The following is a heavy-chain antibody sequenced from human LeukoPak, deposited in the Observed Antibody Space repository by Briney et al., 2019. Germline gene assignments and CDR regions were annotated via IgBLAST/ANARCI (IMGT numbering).Heavy chain of an antibody. J-gene: IGHJ2*01. CDR1: GFTFSSYG. V-gene: IGHV3-30*02. CDR2: IGYDGSNK. Sequence: PGGSLRLSCAASGFTFSSYGMHWVRQAPGKGLEWVAFIGYDGSNKYYADSVKGRFTISRDNSENTLYLQMNSLRVEDTAVYYCARDMEQWLVQDWYFDLWGRGTLVTVSS. D-gene: IGHD6-19*01. CDR3: ARDMEQWLVQDWYFDL.